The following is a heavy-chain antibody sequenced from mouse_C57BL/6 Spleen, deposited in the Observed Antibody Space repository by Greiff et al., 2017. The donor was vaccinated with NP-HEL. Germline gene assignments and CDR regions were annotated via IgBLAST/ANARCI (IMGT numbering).Heavy chain of an antibody. D-gene: IGHD2-3*01. CDR1: GYTFTDYY. Sequence: EVQLQQSGPELVKPGASVKISCKASGYTFTDYYMNWVKQSHGKSLEWIGDINPNNGGTSYNQKFKGKATLTVDKSSSTAYMELRSLTSEDSAVYYCASSDGYYLYYAMDYWGQGTSVTVSS. J-gene: IGHJ4*01. CDR2: INPNNGGT. CDR3: ASSDGYYLYYAMDY. V-gene: IGHV1-26*01.